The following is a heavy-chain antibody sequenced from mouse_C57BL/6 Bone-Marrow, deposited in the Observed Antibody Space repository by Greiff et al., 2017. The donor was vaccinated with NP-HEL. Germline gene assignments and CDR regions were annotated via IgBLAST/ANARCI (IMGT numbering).Heavy chain of an antibody. Sequence: QVQLKESGPGLVQPSQSLSITCTVSGFSLTSYGVHWVRQSPGKGLEWLGVIWSGGSTDYNAAFISRLSISKDNSKSQVFFKMNSLQADDTAIYYCARGPYYGGGAMDYWGQGTSVTVSS. CDR1: GFSLTSYG. CDR3: ARGPYYGGGAMDY. CDR2: IWSGGST. D-gene: IGHD1-1*01. J-gene: IGHJ4*01. V-gene: IGHV2-2*01.